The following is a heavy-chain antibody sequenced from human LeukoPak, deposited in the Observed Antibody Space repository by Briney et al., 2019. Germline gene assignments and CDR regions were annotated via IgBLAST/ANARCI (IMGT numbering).Heavy chain of an antibody. CDR2: MSSTSTYI. CDR3: AKGWQQLVRYFDY. D-gene: IGHD6-13*01. J-gene: IGHJ4*02. V-gene: IGHV3-21*04. Sequence: MSSTSTYIHDADSVKGRFTVFRDNSKNTLYLQMNSLRAEDTAVYYCAKGWQQLVRYFDYWGQGTLVTVSS.